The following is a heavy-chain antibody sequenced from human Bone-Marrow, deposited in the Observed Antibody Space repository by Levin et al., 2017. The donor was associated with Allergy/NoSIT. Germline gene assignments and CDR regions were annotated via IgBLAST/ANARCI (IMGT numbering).Heavy chain of an antibody. CDR2: IYWDDDK. Sequence: SGPTLVKPTQTLTLTCTFSGFSLDPRGVGVGWIRQPPGKALECLAVIYWDDDKRYSPSLKNRLTITKDTPKNQVVLTLTNMDPVDTATYHCAHMVRVVGAGTYALDLSGQGTLVTVSS. V-gene: IGHV2-5*02. CDR3: AHMVRVVGAGTYALDL. CDR1: GFSLDPRGVG. D-gene: IGHD2-15*01. J-gene: IGHJ3*01.